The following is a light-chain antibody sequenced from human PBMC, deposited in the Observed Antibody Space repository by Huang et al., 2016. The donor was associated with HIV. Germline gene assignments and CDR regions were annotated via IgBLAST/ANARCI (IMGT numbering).Light chain of an antibody. CDR1: QSVSSN. V-gene: IGKV3-15*01. Sequence: EIVMTQSPATLSVSPGERATLSCRASQSVSSNLAWFQQKPGRAPTLLSYDASIGPFDIPARVSGSGSGTEFTLTISGLQSEDFAVYYCHQYNNWPPTWTFGQGTKVEIK. CDR2: DAS. CDR3: HQYNNWPPTWT. J-gene: IGKJ1*01.